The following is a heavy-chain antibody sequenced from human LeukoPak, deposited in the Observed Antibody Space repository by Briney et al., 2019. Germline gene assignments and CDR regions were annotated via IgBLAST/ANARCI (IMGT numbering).Heavy chain of an antibody. CDR1: GVSISSYY. J-gene: IGHJ4*02. CDR2: IYYSGST. D-gene: IGHD5-12*01. Sequence: PSETLSLTCTVSGVSISSYYWSWIRQPPGKGLEWIGYIYYSGSTNYNPSLKSRVTISVDASKNQFSLKMSSVTAADTAVYYCARDVDSRFDYWGQGTLVTVSS. V-gene: IGHV4-59*01. CDR3: ARDVDSRFDY.